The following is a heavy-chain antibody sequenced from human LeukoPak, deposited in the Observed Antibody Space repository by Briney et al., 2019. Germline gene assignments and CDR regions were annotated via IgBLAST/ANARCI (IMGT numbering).Heavy chain of an antibody. J-gene: IGHJ4*02. Sequence: SETLSLTCIVSGGSISTSAYYWGWIRQPPGEGLQWIGSIYYSGNTYYNSSLKSRVTISVDTSTSQFSLRLSSVTAADTAVYYCARNGSSGWHDFDYWGQGTLVTVSS. CDR3: ARNGSSGWHDFDY. D-gene: IGHD6-19*01. V-gene: IGHV4-39*01. CDR2: IYYSGNT. CDR1: GGSISTSAYY.